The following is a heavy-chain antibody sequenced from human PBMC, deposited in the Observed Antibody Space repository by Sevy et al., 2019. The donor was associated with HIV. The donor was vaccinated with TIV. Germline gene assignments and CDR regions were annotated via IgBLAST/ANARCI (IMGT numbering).Heavy chain of an antibody. CDR3: ARGGGLSPHHWLDP. D-gene: IGHD3-16*01. V-gene: IGHV1-69*13. J-gene: IGHJ5*02. CDR2: IIPIFGSA. Sequence: ASVKVSCKASGGTFSSYGITWVRQAPGQGLEWMGEIIPIFGSANDGQTFQGRVTMTADQSTSTAYVELSSLRSDDTAVYYCARGGGLSPHHWLDPWGQGTLVTVSS. CDR1: GGTFSSYG.